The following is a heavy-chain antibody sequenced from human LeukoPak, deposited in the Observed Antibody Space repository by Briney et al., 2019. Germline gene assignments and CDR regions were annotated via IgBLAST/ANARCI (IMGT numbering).Heavy chain of an antibody. J-gene: IGHJ6*03. CDR2: LWYDGSNE. Sequence: GGSLRLSCVASGFTFRGYGMHWVRQAPGKGLEWLSLLWYDGSNEHYADSVKGRFTISRDNSKNTLYLQMNSLRAEDTAVYYCAKGMTKGPRSVYHYMDVWGKGTTVTVSS. V-gene: IGHV3-33*06. D-gene: IGHD4-11*01. CDR3: AKGMTKGPRSVYHYMDV. CDR1: GFTFRGYG.